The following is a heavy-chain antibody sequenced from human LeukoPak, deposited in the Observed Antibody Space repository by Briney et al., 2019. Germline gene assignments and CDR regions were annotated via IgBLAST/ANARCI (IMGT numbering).Heavy chain of an antibody. D-gene: IGHD2-15*01. CDR2: INHSGST. CDR3: AALGYCSGGSCSLNYPFDY. V-gene: IGHV4-34*01. J-gene: IGHJ4*02. Sequence: SETLSLTCAVYGGSFSGYYWSWIRQPPGKGLEWIGEINHSGSTNYNPSLKSRVTISVDTSKYQFSLKLSSVTAADTAVYYCAALGYCSGGSCSLNYPFDYWGQGTLVTVSS. CDR1: GGSFSGYY.